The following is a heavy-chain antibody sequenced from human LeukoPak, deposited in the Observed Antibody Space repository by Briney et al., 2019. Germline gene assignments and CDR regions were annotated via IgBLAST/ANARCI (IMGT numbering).Heavy chain of an antibody. Sequence: SVKVSCKASGGTFSSYAISWVRQAPGQGLEWMGGIIPIFGTANYAQKFQGRVTITTDESTSTADMELSSLRSEDTAVYYCSGSAGYSSGWAQRFDYWGQGTLVTVSS. CDR3: SGSAGYSSGWAQRFDY. CDR1: GGTFSSYA. V-gene: IGHV1-69*05. J-gene: IGHJ4*02. CDR2: IIPIFGTA. D-gene: IGHD6-19*01.